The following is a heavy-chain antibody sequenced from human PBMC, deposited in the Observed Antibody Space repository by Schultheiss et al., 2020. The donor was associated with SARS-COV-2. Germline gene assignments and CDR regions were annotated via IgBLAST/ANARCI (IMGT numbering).Heavy chain of an antibody. Sequence: GESLKISCKASGYTFTSYEINWVRQATGQGLEWMGWMNPNSGGTGYAQKFQGRVTMTRDTSISTAYMEVSSLRSEDTAVYYCVRGLGYCSSVSCSTDDYWGQGTLVTVSS. CDR3: VRGLGYCSSVSCSTDDY. V-gene: IGHV1-8*01. CDR2: MNPNSGGT. CDR1: GYTFTSYE. J-gene: IGHJ4*02. D-gene: IGHD2-2*02.